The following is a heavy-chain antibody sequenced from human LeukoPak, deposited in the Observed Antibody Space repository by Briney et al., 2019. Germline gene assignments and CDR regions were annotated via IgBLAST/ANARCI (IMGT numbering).Heavy chain of an antibody. V-gene: IGHV3-48*03. CDR3: ARTGDYYYAMDV. D-gene: IGHD3-10*01. CDR1: GFTFSNYE. CDR2: ISSSGSTI. J-gene: IGHJ6*02. Sequence: GGSLRLSCAASGFTFSNYEMNWVRQAPGKGLEWVSYISSSGSTIYYADSVKGRFTISRDNAKKSLYLQMNSLRAGDTALYYCARTGDYYYAMDVWGQGTTVTVSS.